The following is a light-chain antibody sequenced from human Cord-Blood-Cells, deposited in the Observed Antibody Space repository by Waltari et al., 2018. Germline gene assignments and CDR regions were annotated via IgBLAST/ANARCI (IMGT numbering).Light chain of an antibody. CDR3: QSYDSSLSGVV. CDR2: GTS. Sequence: QSVLTQPPSVSGAPGQRVTISCTGSSSNIGAGYDVTWYQQLPGTAPKLLIYGTSNRPSGVPDRFSGSKSGTSASLAITGLQAEDEADYYCQSYDSSLSGVVFGGGTKLTVL. V-gene: IGLV1-40*01. J-gene: IGLJ2*01. CDR1: SSNIGAGYD.